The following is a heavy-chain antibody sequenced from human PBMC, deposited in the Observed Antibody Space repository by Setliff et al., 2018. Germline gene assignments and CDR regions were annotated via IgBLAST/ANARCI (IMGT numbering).Heavy chain of an antibody. D-gene: IGHD3-10*01. CDR3: ARDGVFYAMDF. Sequence: PGGSLRLSCAASGFTFTDYYMSWVRQAPGKGLEWISKISGAGTTVYYADSVRGRFTISRDNAKNSLYLQMNSLRAEDSAVYYCARDGVFYAMDFWGQGTTVTVS. CDR1: GFTFTDYY. V-gene: IGHV3-11*04. CDR2: ISGAGTTV. J-gene: IGHJ6*02.